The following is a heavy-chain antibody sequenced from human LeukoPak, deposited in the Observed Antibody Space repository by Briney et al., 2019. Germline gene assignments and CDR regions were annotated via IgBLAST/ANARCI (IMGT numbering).Heavy chain of an antibody. CDR3: AKAVMGTGYYGAFDI. D-gene: IGHD3/OR15-3a*01. V-gene: IGHV3-9*01. CDR2: ISWNSGST. Sequence: PGRSLRLSCAASGLTFDDYAMHWVRQAPGKGLEWVSGISWNSGSTGYADSVKGRFTISRDNAKNSLYLQMNSLRAEDTALYYCAKAVMGTGYYGAFDIWGQGTMVTVSS. J-gene: IGHJ3*02. CDR1: GLTFDDYA.